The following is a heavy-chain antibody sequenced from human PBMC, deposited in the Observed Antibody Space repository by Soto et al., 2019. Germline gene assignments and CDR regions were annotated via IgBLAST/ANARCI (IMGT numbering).Heavy chain of an antibody. D-gene: IGHD1-26*01. Sequence: EVQLLESGGGLVQPGGSLRLACAASGFSFNYYAMVWVRQAPGKGLEWVSVISASGGSSYFADSVKGRFTISRDNSKNVLSLKMNNRRAEDTATYICAKGTIEYSAAVDHWCQGTLVLVSS. J-gene: IGHJ4*02. CDR1: GFSFNYYA. CDR3: AKGTIEYSAAVDH. CDR2: ISASGGSS. V-gene: IGHV3-23*01.